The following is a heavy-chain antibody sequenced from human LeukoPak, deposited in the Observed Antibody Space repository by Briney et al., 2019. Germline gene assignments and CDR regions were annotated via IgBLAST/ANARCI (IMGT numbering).Heavy chain of an antibody. CDR3: ARSGSGSYYYYMDV. CDR2: ISAYNGNT. Sequence: GASVKVSCKASGSTFTSYGISWVQQAPGQGLEWMGWISAYNGNTNYVQKLQGRVTMTTDTSTSTAYMELRSLRSDDTAVYYCARSGSGSYYYYMDVGGKGTTVTVSS. V-gene: IGHV1-18*01. CDR1: GSTFTSYG. D-gene: IGHD1-26*01. J-gene: IGHJ6*03.